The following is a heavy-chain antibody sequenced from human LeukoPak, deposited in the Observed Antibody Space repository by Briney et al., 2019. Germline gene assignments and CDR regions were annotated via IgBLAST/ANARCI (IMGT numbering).Heavy chain of an antibody. V-gene: IGHV4-39*01. D-gene: IGHD3-3*01. CDR3: ARGPVLRFLEWLPSRPFDY. CDR2: IYYNGKT. J-gene: IGHJ4*02. CDR1: GGSVTYTNYY. Sequence: SETLSLTCTVSGGSVTYTNYYWGWIRQPPGKGLQWIGVIYYNGKTYYNPSLKSRVTVAVDTSKNQFSLKLSSVTAADTAVYYCARGPVLRFLEWLPSRPFDYWGQGTLVTVSS.